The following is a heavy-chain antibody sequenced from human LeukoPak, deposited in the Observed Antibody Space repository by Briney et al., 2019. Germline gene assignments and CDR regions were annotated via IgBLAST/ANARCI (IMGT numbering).Heavy chain of an antibody. J-gene: IGHJ6*03. CDR1: GFTFSNAW. CDR2: IKSKTDGGTT. CDR3: TTDPRERRRCSSTSCYYMDV. Sequence: GGSLRLSCAASGFTFSNAWMSWARQAPGKGLEWVGRIKSKTDGGTTDYAAPVKGRFTISRDDSKNTLYLQMNSLKTEDTAVYYCTTDPRERRRCSSTSCYYMDVWGKGTTVTVSS. V-gene: IGHV3-15*01. D-gene: IGHD2-2*01.